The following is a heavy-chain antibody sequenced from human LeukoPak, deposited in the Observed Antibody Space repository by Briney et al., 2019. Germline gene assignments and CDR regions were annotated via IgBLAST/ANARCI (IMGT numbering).Heavy chain of an antibody. J-gene: IGHJ4*02. CDR3: ASITPYYYDSSGYY. Sequence: GASVKVSCKASGGTFSGYAISWVRQAPGQGLEWMGGIIPIFGTANYAQKFQGRVTITADESTSTAYMELSSLRSEDTAVYYCASITPYYYDSSGYYWGQGTLVTVSS. CDR1: GGTFSGYA. CDR2: IIPIFGTA. D-gene: IGHD3-22*01. V-gene: IGHV1-69*13.